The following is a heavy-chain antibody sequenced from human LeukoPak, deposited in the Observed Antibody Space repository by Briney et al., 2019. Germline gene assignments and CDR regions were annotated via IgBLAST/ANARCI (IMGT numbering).Heavy chain of an antibody. V-gene: IGHV3-30-3*01. CDR2: ISYDGSNK. CDR1: GFTFSSYA. CDR3: AKDLRLVGATSKTLDY. Sequence: GGSLRLSCAASGFTFSSYAMHWVRQAPGKGLEWVAVISYDGSNKYYADSVKGRFTISRDNSKNTLYLQMNSLRAEDTAVYYCAKDLRLVGATSKTLDYWGQGTLVTVSS. J-gene: IGHJ4*02. D-gene: IGHD1-26*01.